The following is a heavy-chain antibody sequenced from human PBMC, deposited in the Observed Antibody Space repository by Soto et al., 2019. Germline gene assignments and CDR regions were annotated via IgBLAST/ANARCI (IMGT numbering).Heavy chain of an antibody. V-gene: IGHV3-21*01. Sequence: PGGSLRLSCATSGFTFSYYSINWVRQAPGKGLEWVSAIRSSSSYTYYADSVKGRFAISRDDSKNSLHLQMNGLRAEDTAVYYCAMGYYDSSGVFDYWGRGTLVTVSA. CDR2: IRSSSSYT. D-gene: IGHD3-22*01. J-gene: IGHJ4*02. CDR3: AMGYYDSSGVFDY. CDR1: GFTFSYYS.